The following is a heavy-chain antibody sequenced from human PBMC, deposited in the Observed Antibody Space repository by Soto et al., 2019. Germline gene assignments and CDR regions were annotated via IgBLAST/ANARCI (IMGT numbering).Heavy chain of an antibody. J-gene: IGHJ4*02. CDR1: SGSISVTNVF. D-gene: IGHD1-20*01. V-gene: IGHV4-39*01. CDR3: ARITGRHLDY. Sequence: SETRSLTCTVSSGSISVTNVFWGWVRQPQGKGLEWIGNIDYIGTAYFSPSLATRVTFHVDTSKNQFSLTLYSVNAADTAVYYCARITGRHLDYWGQGILVTVSS. CDR2: IDYIGTA.